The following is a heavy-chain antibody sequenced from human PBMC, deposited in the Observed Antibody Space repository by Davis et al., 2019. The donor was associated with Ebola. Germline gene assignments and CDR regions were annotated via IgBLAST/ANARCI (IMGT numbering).Heavy chain of an antibody. V-gene: IGHV3-23*01. Sequence: GESLKISCAASGFTFSSYAMSWVRQAPGKGLEWVSAISGSGGSTYYADSVKGRFTISRDNSKNTLYLQMNSLRAEDTAVYYCARVNRGYYYYGMDVWGQGTTVTVSS. CDR1: GFTFSSYA. J-gene: IGHJ6*02. CDR2: ISGSGGST. CDR3: ARVNRGYYYYGMDV. D-gene: IGHD1/OR15-1a*01.